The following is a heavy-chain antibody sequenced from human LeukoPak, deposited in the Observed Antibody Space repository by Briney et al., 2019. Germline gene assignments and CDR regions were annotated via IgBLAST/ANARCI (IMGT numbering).Heavy chain of an antibody. CDR2: IWYDGSNK. Sequence: PGRSLRLSCAASGFTFSSYGMHWVRQAPGKGLEWVAVIWYDGSNKYYPDSVKGRFTISRDNSKNTLYLQMNSLRAEDTAVYYCAKDSSGGATGGVFDDWGQGTLVTVSS. D-gene: IGHD1-26*01. V-gene: IGHV3-33*06. CDR1: GFTFSSYG. CDR3: AKDSSGGATGGVFDD. J-gene: IGHJ5*02.